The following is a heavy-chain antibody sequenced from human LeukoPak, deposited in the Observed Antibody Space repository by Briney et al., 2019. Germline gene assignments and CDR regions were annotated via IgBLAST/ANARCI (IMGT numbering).Heavy chain of an antibody. CDR3: ARDVTGYSLSSGY. CDR1: GGTFSSYA. Sequence: SVKVSCKASGGTFSSYAISWVRQAPGQGLEWMGGTIPIFGTANYAQKFQGRVTITADESTSTVYMELSSLRSEDTGVYYCARDVTGYSLSSGYWGQGTLVTVTS. V-gene: IGHV1-69*13. D-gene: IGHD3-9*01. J-gene: IGHJ4*02. CDR2: TIPIFGTA.